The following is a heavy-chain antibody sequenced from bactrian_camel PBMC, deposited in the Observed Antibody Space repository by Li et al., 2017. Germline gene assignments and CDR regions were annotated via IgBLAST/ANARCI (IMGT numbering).Heavy chain of an antibody. J-gene: IGHJ4*01. CDR2: INADGTSI. CDR1: GFTFSSYA. D-gene: IGHD2*01. V-gene: IGHV3S31*01. CDR3: AYGAYGSGAYYY. Sequence: VQLVESGGGLVQPGGSLRLSCVVSGFTFSSYAMTWVRQAPGKGPEWVSSINADGTSIHYADSVKGRFTISRDNAKNTLYLQLNSLKTEDTAMYYCAYGAYGSGAYYYWGPGTQVTVS.